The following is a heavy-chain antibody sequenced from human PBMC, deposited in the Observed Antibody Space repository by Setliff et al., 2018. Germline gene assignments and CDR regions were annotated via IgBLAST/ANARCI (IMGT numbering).Heavy chain of an antibody. Sequence: PSETLSLTCTVSGGYIRSFHWSWIRQPAGKGLEWIGHIYTRGSTNYNPSLRSRVSISVDTSKNHFSLRLSSVAATDTAVYYCLRIRLVPHGHSWGQGTLVTVSS. V-gene: IGHV4-4*08. CDR3: LRIRLVPHGHS. CDR1: GGYIRSFH. J-gene: IGHJ4*02. CDR2: IYTRGST. D-gene: IGHD2-15*01.